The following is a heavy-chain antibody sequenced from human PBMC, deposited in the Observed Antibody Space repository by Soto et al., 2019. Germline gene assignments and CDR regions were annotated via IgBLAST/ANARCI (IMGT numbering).Heavy chain of an antibody. D-gene: IGHD3-3*01. CDR3: ARHVPYDFWSGYPYYYYYMDA. CDR1: GYSFTSYW. Sequence: GESLKISCKGSGYSFTSYWIGWVRQMPGKGLEWMGIIYPGDSDTRYSPSFQGQVTISADKSISTAYLQWSSLKASDTAMYYCARHVPYDFWSGYPYYYYYMDAWGKGTTVTVSS. CDR2: IYPGDSDT. J-gene: IGHJ6*03. V-gene: IGHV5-51*01.